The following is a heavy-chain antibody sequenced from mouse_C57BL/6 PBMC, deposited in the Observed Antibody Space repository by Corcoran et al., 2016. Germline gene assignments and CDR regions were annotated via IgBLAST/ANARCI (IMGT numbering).Heavy chain of an antibody. V-gene: IGHV3-6*01. D-gene: IGHD1-1*01. CDR3: ARGGEIYYYGSSYERGAMDY. CDR2: ISYDGSN. Sequence: DVQLQESGPGLVKPSQSLSLTCSVTGYSITSGYYWNWIRQFPGNKLEWMGYISYDGSNNYNPSLKNRISITLDTSKNQFFLKLNSVTTEDTATYYCARGGEIYYYGSSYERGAMDYWGQGTSVTVSS. CDR1: GYSITSGYY. J-gene: IGHJ4*01.